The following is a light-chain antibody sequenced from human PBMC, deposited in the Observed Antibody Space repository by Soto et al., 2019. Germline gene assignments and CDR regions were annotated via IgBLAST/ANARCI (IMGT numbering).Light chain of an antibody. CDR1: QTISSW. Sequence: DIQMTQSPSTLSGSVGDRVTITCRASQTISSWLAWYQQKPGKAPKILIYKASTLKSGVPSRFRGSGSGTEFTLTISRLRPDDFATYYCQHYNSYSEAFGQGTKVDIK. CDR3: QHYNSYSEA. J-gene: IGKJ1*01. CDR2: KAS. V-gene: IGKV1-5*03.